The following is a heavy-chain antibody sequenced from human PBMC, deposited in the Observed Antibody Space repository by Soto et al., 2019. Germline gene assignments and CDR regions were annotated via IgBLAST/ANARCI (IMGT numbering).Heavy chain of an antibody. Sequence: PVGSLRLSCVASGFTFSSFYMGWVRQAPGKGLEWVSNIKQTGSEKYYVDSVKGRFTISRDDAKNSLYLQMNSLRAEDTAVYYCAREWSYFDYWGQGTLVTVSS. D-gene: IGHD3-3*01. CDR1: GFTFSSFY. CDR2: IKQTGSEK. V-gene: IGHV3-7*01. CDR3: AREWSYFDY. J-gene: IGHJ4*01.